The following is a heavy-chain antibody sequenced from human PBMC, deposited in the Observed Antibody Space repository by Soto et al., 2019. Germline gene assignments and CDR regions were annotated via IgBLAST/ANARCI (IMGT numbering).Heavy chain of an antibody. CDR1: GDSMNSEY. J-gene: IGHJ5*02. V-gene: IGHV4-4*09. D-gene: IGHD4-4*01. Sequence: QVQLQESGPGLVRPSETLSLTCSVSGDSMNSEYWTWIRQTPGKGLEWIGYIFPTGTTNYNPSLKSRVIISVDRSKNQFTLDPFSVTAADTAIHYYARCLGYDDSGRFDPTFDPWGQGTRVTVSS. CDR3: ARCLGYDDSGRFDPTFDP. CDR2: IFPTGTT.